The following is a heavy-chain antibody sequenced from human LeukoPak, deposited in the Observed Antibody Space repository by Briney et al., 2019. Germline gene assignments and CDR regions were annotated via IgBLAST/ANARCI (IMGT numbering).Heavy chain of an antibody. CDR3: VREGEDLLSKDFDY. CDR2: ISPHSTYR. Sequence: GASVKVCCKASGFTFTGYYIHWVRQAPGQGLEWMGYISPHSTYRSSVQQFEGRVTMTRDTSMSTAYMELSGMRSDDTAVYYCVREGEDLLSKDFDYWGQGTLVTVSS. CDR1: GFTFTGYY. D-gene: IGHD2-15*01. J-gene: IGHJ4*02. V-gene: IGHV1-2*02.